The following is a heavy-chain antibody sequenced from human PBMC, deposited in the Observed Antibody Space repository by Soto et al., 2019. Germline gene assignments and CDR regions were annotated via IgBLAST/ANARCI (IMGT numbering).Heavy chain of an antibody. CDR1: GGTFSSYA. J-gene: IGHJ4*02. CDR3: ARPAEYDSSGYFNY. V-gene: IGHV1-69*12. D-gene: IGHD3-22*01. CDR2: SIPIFGTA. Sequence: QVQLVQSGAEVKKPGSSVKVSCKASGGTFSSYAISWVRQAPGQGLEWMGGSIPIFGTANYAQKLQGQVTITADESTSTAYMELSSLRSEDTAVYYCARPAEYDSSGYFNYWGQGTLVTVSS.